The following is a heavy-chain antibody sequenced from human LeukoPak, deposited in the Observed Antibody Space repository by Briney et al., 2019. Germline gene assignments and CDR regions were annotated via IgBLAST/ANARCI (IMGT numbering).Heavy chain of an antibody. V-gene: IGHV3-21*01. CDR3: ARDLQLEFRKYYYYYYGMDV. Sequence: PGGSLRLSCAASGFTFSSYSMNWVRQAPGKGPEWVSSISSSSSYIYYANSVKGRFTISRDNAKNSLYLQMNSLGAEDTAVYYCARDLQLEFRKYYYYYYGMDVWGQGTTVTVSS. CDR1: GFTFSSYS. D-gene: IGHD6-13*01. CDR2: ISSSSSYI. J-gene: IGHJ6*02.